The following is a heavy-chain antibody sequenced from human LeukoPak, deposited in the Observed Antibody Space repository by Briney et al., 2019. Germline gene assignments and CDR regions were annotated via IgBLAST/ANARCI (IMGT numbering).Heavy chain of an antibody. CDR1: GFSFSSYG. CDR3: ARDFDDSSGWYDAFDI. V-gene: IGHV3-30*19. J-gene: IGHJ3*02. Sequence: PGGSLSLSCAGSGFSFSSYGMHWVRQAPGKGLEWVAVISYDGSNKYYADSVKGRFTISRDNSKNTLYLQMNSLRAEDTAVYYCARDFDDSSGWYDAFDIWGQGTMVTVSS. D-gene: IGHD3-22*01. CDR2: ISYDGSNK.